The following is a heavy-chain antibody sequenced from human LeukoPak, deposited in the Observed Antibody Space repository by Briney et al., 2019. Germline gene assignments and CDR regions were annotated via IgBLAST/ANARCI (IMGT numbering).Heavy chain of an antibody. CDR2: ISGSGGST. D-gene: IGHD5-12*01. V-gene: IGHV3-23*01. CDR3: ARDSGYDYYFDY. J-gene: IGHJ4*02. Sequence: GGSLRLSCAASRFTFSSYAMSWVRQAPGKGLEWVSAISGSGGSTYYADSVKGRFTISRDNSKNTLYLQMNSLRAEDTAVYYCARDSGYDYYFDYWGQGTLVTVSS. CDR1: RFTFSSYA.